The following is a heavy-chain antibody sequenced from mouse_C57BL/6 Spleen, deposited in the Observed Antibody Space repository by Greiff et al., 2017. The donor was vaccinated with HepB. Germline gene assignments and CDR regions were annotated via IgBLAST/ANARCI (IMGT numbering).Heavy chain of an antibody. V-gene: IGHV1-9*01. D-gene: IGHD2-4*01. CDR1: GYTFTGYW. CDR3: ASYDYDPAWFAY. J-gene: IGHJ3*01. CDR2: ILPGSGST. Sequence: QVQLKQSGAELMKPGASVKLSCKATGYTFTGYWIEWVKQRPGHGLEWIGEILPGSGSTNYNEKFKGKAIFTADTSSNTAYMQLSSLTTEDSDIYYCASYDYDPAWFAYWGQGTLVTVSA.